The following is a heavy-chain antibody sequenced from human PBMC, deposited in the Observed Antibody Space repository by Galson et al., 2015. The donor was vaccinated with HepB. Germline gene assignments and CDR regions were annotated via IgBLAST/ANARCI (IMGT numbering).Heavy chain of an antibody. V-gene: IGHV3-7*05. D-gene: IGHD3-10*01. CDR3: ARVKRGEWYSFYYYGMDV. J-gene: IGHJ6*02. CDR1: EFILSMYW. Sequence: SLRLSCAASEFILSMYWMNWVRQAPGKGLEWVDNIKEDGSEKNYVDSVKGRFTISRDNAKNSLYLQMNSLRAEDTAAYYCARVKRGEWYSFYYYGMDVWGRGTTVTVSS. CDR2: IKEDGSEK.